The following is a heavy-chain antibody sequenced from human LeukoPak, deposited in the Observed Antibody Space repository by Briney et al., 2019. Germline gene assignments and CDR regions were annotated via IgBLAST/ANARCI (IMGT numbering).Heavy chain of an antibody. Sequence: GASVKVSCKASGYTFTSYGISWVRQASGQGLEWMGRISAYNGNTNYAQKLQCRVTMTTDTSTSTAYMELRSLRSDDTAVYYCARGRLDSSSWYGADAFDIWGQGTMVTVSS. J-gene: IGHJ3*02. D-gene: IGHD6-13*01. CDR3: ARGRLDSSSWYGADAFDI. CDR1: GYTFTSYG. CDR2: ISAYNGNT. V-gene: IGHV1-18*01.